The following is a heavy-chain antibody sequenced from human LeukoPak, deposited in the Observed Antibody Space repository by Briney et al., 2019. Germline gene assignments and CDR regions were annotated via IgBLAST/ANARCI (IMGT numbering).Heavy chain of an antibody. V-gene: IGHV3-74*01. Sequence: GGSLRLSCAASGFTFSNYWMHWVRQAPGKGLVWVSRINSDGSSTSYADSVKGRFTISRDNAKNTLYLQMNSLRAEDTAVYYCARTGGSYPYYFEYWGQGTLVTVSS. CDR1: GFTFSNYW. J-gene: IGHJ4*02. CDR2: INSDGSST. CDR3: ARTGGSYPYYFEY. D-gene: IGHD1-26*01.